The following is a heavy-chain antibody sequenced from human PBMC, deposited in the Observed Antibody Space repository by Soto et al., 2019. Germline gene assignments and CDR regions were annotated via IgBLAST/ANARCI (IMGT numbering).Heavy chain of an antibody. D-gene: IGHD3-3*01. V-gene: IGHV3-23*01. CDR2: ISGSGGST. CDR1: GLTFSSYA. Sequence: VRSLRLSCAASGLTFSSYAMSWVRQDPGKGLEWVSAISGSGGSTYYADYVKDRFTISRDNSKNTLYLQMNSLRAEDTAVYYCAKRSLNYDFWSGYPPYFDYWGQGTLVTVSS. CDR3: AKRSLNYDFWSGYPPYFDY. J-gene: IGHJ4*02.